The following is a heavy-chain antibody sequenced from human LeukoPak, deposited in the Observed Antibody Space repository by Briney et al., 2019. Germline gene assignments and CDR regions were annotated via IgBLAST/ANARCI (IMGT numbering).Heavy chain of an antibody. Sequence: PSETLSLTCTVSGGSISSGSYYWSWIRQPAGKGLEWIGRTYTSGSTNYNPSLKSRVTISVDKSKNQFSLKLSSVTAADTAVYYCARVVRYSSSWHYFDYWGQGTLVTVSS. V-gene: IGHV4-61*02. J-gene: IGHJ4*02. CDR2: TYTSGST. CDR3: ARVVRYSSSWHYFDY. CDR1: GGSISSGSYY. D-gene: IGHD6-13*01.